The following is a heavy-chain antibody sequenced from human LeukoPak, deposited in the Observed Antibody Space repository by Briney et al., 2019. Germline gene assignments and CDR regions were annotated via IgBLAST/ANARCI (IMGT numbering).Heavy chain of an antibody. CDR1: GFTFSTYA. CDR3: ARDGPYCSSTSCYSLPDV. J-gene: IGHJ4*02. V-gene: IGHV3-23*01. D-gene: IGHD2-2*01. CDR2: ISFNGVDT. Sequence: GGSLRLSCSASGFTFSTYAMSWVRQAPGKGLEWVSTISFNGVDTYYADSVKGRFIISRDNSDGTLFLQMHSLRADDTAVYFCARDGPYCSSTSCYSLPDVGGQGTLVTVSS.